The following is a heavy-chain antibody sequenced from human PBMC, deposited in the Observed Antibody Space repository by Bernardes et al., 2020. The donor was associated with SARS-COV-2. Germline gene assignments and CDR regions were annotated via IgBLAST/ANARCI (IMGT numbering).Heavy chain of an antibody. D-gene: IGHD1-20*01. CDR1: EGPFRDYA. V-gene: IGHV1-69*05. CDR2: IIPRFDKT. CDR3: ARGIRNRHYYYGVDV. Sequence: AVKVSCKASEGPFRDYAISWVRQAPGQGRAGVGGIIPRFDKTNYAQKFQGRVTITTDESTSAVYLVLTSLTSDDTAMYYCARGIRNRHYYYGVDVWGQGTTVIVSS. J-gene: IGHJ6*02.